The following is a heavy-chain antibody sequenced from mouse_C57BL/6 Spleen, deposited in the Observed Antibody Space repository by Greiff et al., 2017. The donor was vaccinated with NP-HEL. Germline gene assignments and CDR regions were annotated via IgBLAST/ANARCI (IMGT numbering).Heavy chain of an antibody. Sequence: QVQLKQSGAELVKPGASVKISCKASGYAFSSYWMNWVKQRPGKGLEWIGQIYPGDGDTNYNGKFKGKATLTADKSSSTAYMQLSSLTSEDSAVYFCARWGITTAYYFDYWGQGTTLTVSS. V-gene: IGHV1-80*01. CDR2: IYPGDGDT. J-gene: IGHJ2*01. D-gene: IGHD1-2*01. CDR1: GYAFSSYW. CDR3: ARWGITTAYYFDY.